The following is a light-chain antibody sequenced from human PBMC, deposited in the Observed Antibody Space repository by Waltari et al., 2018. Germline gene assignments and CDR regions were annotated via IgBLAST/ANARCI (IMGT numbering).Light chain of an antibody. Sequence: CRSSHSVSIYLVCYQQKPGQAPRLLISDASNRATGIPARFSGGGSGTDFTLTISSLEPEDSAVYYCQQRNTWPTVTFGGGTKVEIK. V-gene: IGKV3-11*01. CDR3: QQRNTWPTVT. CDR2: DAS. CDR1: HSVSIY. J-gene: IGKJ4*01.